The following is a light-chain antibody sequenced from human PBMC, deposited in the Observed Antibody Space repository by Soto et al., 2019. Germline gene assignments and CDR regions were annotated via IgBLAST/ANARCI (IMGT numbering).Light chain of an antibody. CDR2: GAS. V-gene: IGKV3-20*01. Sequence: EIVFTQSPGTLSLSPGERATLSCRASQSVRSSHLAWYQQKPGQAPRLLIYGASSRATGIPDTFSGSGSGTDFTLTISXLEPEDFAVYYCQQYSTSPLTFGGGTKWIS. J-gene: IGKJ4*01. CDR1: QSVRSSH. CDR3: QQYSTSPLT.